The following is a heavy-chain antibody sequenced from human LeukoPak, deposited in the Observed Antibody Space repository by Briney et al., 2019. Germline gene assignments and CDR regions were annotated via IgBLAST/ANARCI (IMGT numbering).Heavy chain of an antibody. D-gene: IGHD3-10*01. CDR2: INPNSGGT. J-gene: IGHJ4*02. CDR1: GYTFTGYY. V-gene: IGHV1-2*02. Sequence: ASVKVSCKASGYTFTGYYMHWVRQAPGQGLEWMGWINPNSGGTNYAQKFQGRVTMTRDTSTSTVYMELSSLRSEDTAVYYCARDNYYGSGSYWGQGTLVTVSS. CDR3: ARDNYYGSGSY.